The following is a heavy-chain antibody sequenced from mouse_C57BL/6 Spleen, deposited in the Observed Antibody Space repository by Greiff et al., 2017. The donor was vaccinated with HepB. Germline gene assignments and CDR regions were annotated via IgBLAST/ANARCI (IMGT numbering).Heavy chain of an antibody. CDR1: GFTFSDYY. V-gene: IGHV5-16*01. Sequence: EVKLMESEGGLVQPGSSMKLSCTASGFTFSDYYMAWVRQVPEKGLEWVANINCDGSSTYYLDSLKSRFIISRDNAKNILYLHMSSLKSEDTATYYCTRDLDYYGSGYFDVWGTGTTVTVSS. CDR3: TRDLDYYGSGYFDV. CDR2: INCDGSST. J-gene: IGHJ1*03. D-gene: IGHD1-1*01.